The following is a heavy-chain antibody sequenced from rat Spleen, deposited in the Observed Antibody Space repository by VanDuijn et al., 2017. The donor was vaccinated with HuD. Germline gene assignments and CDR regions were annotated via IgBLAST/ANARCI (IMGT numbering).Heavy chain of an antibody. V-gene: IGHV5-29*01. D-gene: IGHD1-2*01. CDR2: ISSDGRRN. Sequence: EVQLVESDGGLVQPGRSLKLSCAASGFTFSDYYMAWVRQAPTKGLEWVATISSDGRRNYYRDSVKGRFTISRDNAKTTLYLQMERLRSEATATYYCARLGGKYSSYNSYFDYWGQGVMVTVSS. J-gene: IGHJ2*01. CDR1: GFTFSDYY. CDR3: ARLGGKYSSYNSYFDY.